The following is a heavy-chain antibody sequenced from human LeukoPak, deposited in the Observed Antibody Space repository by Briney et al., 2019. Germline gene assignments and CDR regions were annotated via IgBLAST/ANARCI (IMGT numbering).Heavy chain of an antibody. CDR3: ARDGRRGSGNPTYYFDY. J-gene: IGHJ4*02. Sequence: GGSLRLSCAASGFTFSSYSMNWVRQAPGKGLEWVSYISSSSSTIYYADSVKGRFTISRDNAKNSLYLQMNSLRAEDTAVYYCARDGRRGSGNPTYYFDYWGQGTLVTVSS. V-gene: IGHV3-48*04. CDR1: GFTFSSYS. D-gene: IGHD3-10*01. CDR2: ISSSSSTI.